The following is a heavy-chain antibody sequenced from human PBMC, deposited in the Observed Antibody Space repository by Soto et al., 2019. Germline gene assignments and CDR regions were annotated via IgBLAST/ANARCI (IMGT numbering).Heavy chain of an antibody. CDR3: AKDRGGYCSGISCFPSDH. D-gene: IGHD2-15*01. J-gene: IGHJ4*02. V-gene: IGHV3-30*18. CDR1: GFTFSTYG. CDR2: ISYDGTNK. Sequence: WGSLRLSCAASGFTFSTYGMHWVRQAPGKGLEWVAVISYDGTNKYYADSVKGRFTISRDNSKNTMYLQMNSLRAEETAMYYCAKDRGGYCSGISCFPSDHWGQGTRVTVSS.